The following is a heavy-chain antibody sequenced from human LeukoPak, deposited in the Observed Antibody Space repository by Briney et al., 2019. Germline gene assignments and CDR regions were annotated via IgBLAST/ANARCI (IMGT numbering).Heavy chain of an antibody. V-gene: IGHV5-10-1*01. CDR1: GYSFTSYW. Sequence: GESLKISCKGSGYSFTSYWISWVRQMPGKGLEWMGRIDPSDSYTNYSPSFQGHVTISADKSISTAYLQWSSLKASDTAMYYCARHALVTMVRGVLNWFDPWGQGTLVTVSS. J-gene: IGHJ5*02. CDR3: ARHALVTMVRGVLNWFDP. D-gene: IGHD3-10*01. CDR2: IDPSDSYT.